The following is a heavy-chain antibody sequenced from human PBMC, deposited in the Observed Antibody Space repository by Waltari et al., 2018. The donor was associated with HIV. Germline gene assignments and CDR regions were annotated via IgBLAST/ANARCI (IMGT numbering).Heavy chain of an antibody. CDR1: GFTFSRYG. CDR3: ARGLYGSGSYYYYYYGMDV. J-gene: IGHJ6*02. Sequence: QVQLVESGGGVVQPGRSLRLSCAASGFTFSRYGMHWVRQAPGKGLEWVAVIWYDGSNKYYADSVKGRFTISRDNSKNTLYLQMNSLRAEDTAVYYCARGLYGSGSYYYYYYGMDVWGQGTTVTVSS. V-gene: IGHV3-33*01. D-gene: IGHD3-10*01. CDR2: IWYDGSNK.